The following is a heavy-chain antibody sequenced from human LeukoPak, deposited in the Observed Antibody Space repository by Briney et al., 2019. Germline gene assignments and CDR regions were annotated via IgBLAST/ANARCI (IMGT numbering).Heavy chain of an antibody. CDR3: ARGGRTVTTYY. Sequence: PGGSLRLSCVASGFTYSRYSVTWVRQAPGKGLEWVSSISDNGATIFYADSVKGRFTISRDNSKNTAYLQMDSLKGEDTAVYHCARGGRTVTTYYWGPGTLVTVSS. V-gene: IGHV3-23*01. J-gene: IGHJ4*02. CDR1: GFTYSRYS. D-gene: IGHD4-17*01. CDR2: ISDNGATI.